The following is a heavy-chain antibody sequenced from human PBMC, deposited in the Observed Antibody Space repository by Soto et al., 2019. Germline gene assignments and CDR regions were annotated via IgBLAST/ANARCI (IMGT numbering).Heavy chain of an antibody. CDR1: GFTFSDYY. D-gene: IGHD1-1*01. CDR2: ISSSSSYT. CDR3: ARDARVQLERQRDY. Sequence: QVQLVESGGGLVKPGGSLRLSCAASGFTFSDYYMSWIRQAPGKGLEWVSYISSSSSYTNYADSVKGRFTISRDNAKNSLYLQMNSLRAEDTAVYYCARDARVQLERQRDYWGQGTLVTVSS. V-gene: IGHV3-11*06. J-gene: IGHJ4*02.